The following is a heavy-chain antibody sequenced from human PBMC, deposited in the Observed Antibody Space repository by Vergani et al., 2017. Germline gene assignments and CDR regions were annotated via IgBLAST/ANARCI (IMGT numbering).Heavy chain of an antibody. Sequence: EVQLLESGGDLVQPGGSLRLSCAASGFTFIMHAMSWVRQAPGKGLEWVSAISGGGGNTFYTDSVKGRFTISRDNSKDTLYLQMNRLRVEDTAIYYCAKARDPNCKGGNCYSYYYGLDLWGQGTTVTVSS. CDR3: AKARDPNCKGGNCYSYYYGLDL. D-gene: IGHD2-15*01. V-gene: IGHV3-23*01. CDR1: GFTFIMHA. J-gene: IGHJ6*02. CDR2: ISGGGGNT.